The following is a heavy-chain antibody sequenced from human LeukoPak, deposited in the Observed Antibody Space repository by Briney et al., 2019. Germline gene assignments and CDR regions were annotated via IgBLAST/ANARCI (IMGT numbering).Heavy chain of an antibody. CDR2: IKQDGSEK. D-gene: IGHD4-17*01. V-gene: IGHV3-7*01. J-gene: IGHJ4*02. Sequence: PGGSLRLSCAASGFTFSSSAMSWVRQAPGKGLEWVANIKQDGSEKYYVDSVKGRFTISRDNAKNSLDLQMNTLRAEDTALYYCARDKSYGDSSDYWGQGTLVTVSS. CDR1: GFTFSSSA. CDR3: ARDKSYGDSSDY.